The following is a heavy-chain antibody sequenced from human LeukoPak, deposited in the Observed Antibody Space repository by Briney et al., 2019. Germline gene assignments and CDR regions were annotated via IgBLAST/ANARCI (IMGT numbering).Heavy chain of an antibody. CDR2: INPNSGGT. J-gene: IGHJ4*02. Sequence: GASVKVSCKASGYTFTGYYMHWVRQAPGQGLEWMGRINPNSGGTNYAQKFQGRVTMTRDTSISTAYMELSRLRSDDTAVYYCARALYHYDILTGYYATDFDYWGQGTLVTVSS. V-gene: IGHV1-2*06. CDR1: GYTFTGYY. CDR3: ARALYHYDILTGYYATDFDY. D-gene: IGHD3-9*01.